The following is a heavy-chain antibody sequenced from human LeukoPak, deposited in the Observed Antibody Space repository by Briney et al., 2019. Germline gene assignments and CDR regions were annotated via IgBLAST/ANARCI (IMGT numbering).Heavy chain of an antibody. J-gene: IGHJ4*02. D-gene: IGHD6-13*01. Sequence: PSETLSLTCTVSGGSISSYYWSWIRQPPGKGLERIGYIYYSGSTNYNPSLKSRVTISVDTSKNQFSLKLSSVTAADTAVYYCARASLGSSWYVGRWGQGTLVTVSS. CDR2: IYYSGST. V-gene: IGHV4-59*01. CDR1: GGSISSYY. CDR3: ARASLGSSWYVGR.